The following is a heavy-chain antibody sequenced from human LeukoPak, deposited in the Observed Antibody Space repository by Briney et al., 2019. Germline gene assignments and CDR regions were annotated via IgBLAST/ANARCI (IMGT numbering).Heavy chain of an antibody. D-gene: IGHD2-2*01. V-gene: IGHV3-23*01. CDR1: GFTFSSYA. CDR3: AKRGYCSSTSCYGYYFDY. Sequence: AGGSLRLSCAASGFTFSSYAMSWVRQAPGKGLEWVSAISGSGGSTYYADSVKGRFTISRDNSKNTLYLQMNSLRAEDTAVYYCAKRGYCSSTSCYGYYFDYWGQGTLVTVSS. CDR2: ISGSGGST. J-gene: IGHJ4*02.